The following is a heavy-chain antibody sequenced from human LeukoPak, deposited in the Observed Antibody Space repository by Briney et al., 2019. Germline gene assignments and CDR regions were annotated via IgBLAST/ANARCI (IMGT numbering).Heavy chain of an antibody. CDR1: GGSISSSPYY. CDR3: ARGVTYYGSGGDFDY. Sequence: PSETLSLTCTVSGGSISSSPYYWGWIRQPPGKGLEWIGSIHYSGITYYNPSLQSRVTISVDTSKNQFSLKLSSVTAGDTAVYYCARGVTYYGSGGDFDYWGQGTLVTVSS. CDR2: IHYSGIT. V-gene: IGHV4-39*01. D-gene: IGHD3-10*01. J-gene: IGHJ4*02.